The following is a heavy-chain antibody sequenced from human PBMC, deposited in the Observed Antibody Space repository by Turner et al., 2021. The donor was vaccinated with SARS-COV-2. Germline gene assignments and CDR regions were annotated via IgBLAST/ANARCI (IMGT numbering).Heavy chain of an antibody. CDR2: INQDQSAK. V-gene: IGHV3-7*01. CDR3: ASEPTALTQGY. D-gene: IGHD7-27*01. J-gene: IGHJ4*02. Sequence: EVQVMESGGGLVQPGGSLRLSWEASGLTFRTHWMSLVRQAPGKGLEWVANINQDQSAKNYVESVKGRFTISGDDAKNSLYLQMNSLRVEDTAMYYCASEPTALTQGYWGQGTLVTVSS. CDR1: GLTFRTHW.